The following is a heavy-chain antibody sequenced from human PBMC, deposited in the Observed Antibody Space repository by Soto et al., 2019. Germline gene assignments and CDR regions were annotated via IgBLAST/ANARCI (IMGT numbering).Heavy chain of an antibody. D-gene: IGHD3-22*01. V-gene: IGHV1-18*04. CDR3: ARDRSRFWGVNYYDSSALITPFDY. CDR1: GYTFTSYG. CDR2: ISAYNGNT. Sequence: ASVKVSCKASGYTFTSYGISWVRQAPGQGLEWMGWISAYNGNTNYAQKLQGRVTMTTDTSTSTAYMELRSLRSDDTAVYYCARDRSRFWGVNYYDSSALITPFDYWGQGTLVTVSS. J-gene: IGHJ4*02.